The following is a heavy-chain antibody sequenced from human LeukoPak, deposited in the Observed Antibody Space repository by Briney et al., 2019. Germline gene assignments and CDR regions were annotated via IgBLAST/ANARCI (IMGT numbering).Heavy chain of an antibody. D-gene: IGHD3-10*01. V-gene: IGHV3-53*01. Sequence: GGSLRLSCAASGLTVNINCMSWVRQAPGKGLEWVSVIYSDGTAHHADSVKGRFTISRDNSKNTLYLQMSSLRAEDTAVYYCASGYGSSGRFDYWGQGTLVTVSS. CDR3: ASGYGSSGRFDY. J-gene: IGHJ4*02. CDR2: IYSDGTA. CDR1: GLTVNINC.